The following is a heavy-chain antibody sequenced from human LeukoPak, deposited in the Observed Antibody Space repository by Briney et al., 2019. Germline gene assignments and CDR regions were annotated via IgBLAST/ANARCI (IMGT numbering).Heavy chain of an antibody. CDR2: IIPIFGTA. V-gene: IGHV1-69*13. CDR3: ARGYPGRYCSGGSCPFFDY. D-gene: IGHD2-15*01. Sequence: ASVKVSCKASGGTFSSYAISWVRQAPGQGLEWMGGIIPIFGTANYAQKFQGRVTITADESTSTAYMELSSLRSEDTAVYYCARGYPGRYCSGGSCPFFDYWGQGTLVTVSS. CDR1: GGTFSSYA. J-gene: IGHJ4*02.